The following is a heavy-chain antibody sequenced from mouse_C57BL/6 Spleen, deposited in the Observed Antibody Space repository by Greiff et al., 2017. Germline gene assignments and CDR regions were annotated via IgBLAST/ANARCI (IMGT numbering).Heavy chain of an antibody. V-gene: IGHV1-82*01. D-gene: IGHD2-2*01. CDR2: IYPGDGDT. CDR1: GYAFSSSW. CDR3: ARREDWDGYGDY. J-gene: IGHJ2*01. Sequence: VQLQQSGPELVKPGASVKISCKASGYAFSSSWMNWVKQRPGKGLEWIGRIYPGDGDTNYNGKFKGKATLTADKSSSTAYMQLSSLTSEDSAVYFCARREDWDGYGDYWSQGTTLTVSS.